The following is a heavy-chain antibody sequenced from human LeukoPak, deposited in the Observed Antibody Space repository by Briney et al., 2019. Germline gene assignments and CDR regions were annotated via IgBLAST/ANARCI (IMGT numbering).Heavy chain of an antibody. CDR1: GGSISSYY. D-gene: IGHD2-2*01. Sequence: SETLSLTCAVSGGSISSYYWSWIRQPPGRGLEWIGSIHYSGSTNYNPSLKSRVTISVDTSKNQFSLKLSSVTAADTAVYYCARLEGKYQLLSPIDIWGQGTMVTVSS. V-gene: IGHV4-59*01. CDR2: IHYSGST. CDR3: ARLEGKYQLLSPIDI. J-gene: IGHJ3*02.